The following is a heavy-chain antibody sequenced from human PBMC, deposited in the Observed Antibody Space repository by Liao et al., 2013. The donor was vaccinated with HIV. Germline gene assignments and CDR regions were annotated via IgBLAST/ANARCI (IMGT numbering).Heavy chain of an antibody. CDR3: ARDQWGYYSYYYMDA. D-gene: IGHD3-16*01. J-gene: IGHJ6*03. CDR1: GGSISSSSYY. Sequence: QLQLQESGPGLVKPSETLSLTCTVSGGSISSSSYYWAWIRQPPGKGLEWIASIYYSGNTYYNPSLKSRVTISVDTSKDQFSLKLSSLTAADTAVYYCARDQWGYYSYYYMDAWGKGTTVTVSS. CDR2: IYYSGNT. V-gene: IGHV4-39*07.